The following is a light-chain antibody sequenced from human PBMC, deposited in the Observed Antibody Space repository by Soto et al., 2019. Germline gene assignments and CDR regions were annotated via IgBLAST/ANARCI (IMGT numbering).Light chain of an antibody. CDR3: QQYKDWPPLT. Sequence: EIVMTQSPATLSVSPGERATLSCRASQSVGSNLAWYQHKPGQAPSRLIYGASTWATSSIPARFSGSGSGTEFTLTISSLQSEDFAVYYCQQYKDWPPLTFGGGTKVEIK. CDR2: GAS. V-gene: IGKV3-15*01. CDR1: QSVGSN. J-gene: IGKJ4*01.